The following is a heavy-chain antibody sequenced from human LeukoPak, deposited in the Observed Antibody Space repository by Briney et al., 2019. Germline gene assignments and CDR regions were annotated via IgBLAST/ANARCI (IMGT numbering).Heavy chain of an antibody. CDR2: LYSGGAT. CDR1: GFSVSGIH. CDR3: ARGNGNVGGRLDP. V-gene: IGHV3-66*01. J-gene: IGHJ5*02. Sequence: GGSLRLSCAASGFSVSGIHMNWVRQAPGKDLEWVSGLYSGGATYYADSMGGRFTISRDPSKNTLYLQMTSLRVDDTAIYYCARGNGNVGGRLDPWGQGTRVTVSS. D-gene: IGHD4-23*01.